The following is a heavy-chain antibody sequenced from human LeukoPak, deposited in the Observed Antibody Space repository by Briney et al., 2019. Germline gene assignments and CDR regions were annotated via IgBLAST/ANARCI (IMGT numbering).Heavy chain of an antibody. V-gene: IGHV4-39*07. CDR3: ARGGLGDYWNPRLYYFDY. CDR1: GGSINSNSYY. Sequence: SETLSLTCTVSGGSINSNSYYWGWIRQPPGKGLEWIGNIYYSGSTYYNPSLKGRVAISVDTSKNQFSLKLSSVTAADTAVYYCARGGLGDYWNPRLYYFDYWGQGTLVTVSS. J-gene: IGHJ4*02. CDR2: IYYSGST. D-gene: IGHD1-1*01.